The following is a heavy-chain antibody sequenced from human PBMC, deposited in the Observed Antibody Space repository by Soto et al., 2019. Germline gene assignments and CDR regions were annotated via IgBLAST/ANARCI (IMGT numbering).Heavy chain of an antibody. Sequence: QVQLVQSGAEVKKPGASVKVSCKASGYTFTSYGISWVRQAPGQGLEGMGWINAYNGNTNYAQKLQGRVTMTTDTSTRTAYRELRSLRSDDTGVYYGARVLPPFDPWGQGTLVTVSS. CDR1: GYTFTSYG. V-gene: IGHV1-18*01. J-gene: IGHJ5*02. CDR3: ARVLPPFDP. CDR2: INAYNGNT.